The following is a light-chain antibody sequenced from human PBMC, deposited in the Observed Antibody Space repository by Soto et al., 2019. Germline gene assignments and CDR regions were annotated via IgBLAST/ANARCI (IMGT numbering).Light chain of an antibody. CDR3: QQRHMWPIT. J-gene: IGKJ5*01. CDR2: DAY. Sequence: EVVLTQSPVTMSLAPGERATLSCRASQSFRGLLAWYQQKPGQAPRLLIYDAYNRATGIPPRFSGSGSGTDFTLNISSLETGDSAVYDCQQRHMWPITFGQVTRLEIK. CDR1: QSFRGL. V-gene: IGKV3-11*01.